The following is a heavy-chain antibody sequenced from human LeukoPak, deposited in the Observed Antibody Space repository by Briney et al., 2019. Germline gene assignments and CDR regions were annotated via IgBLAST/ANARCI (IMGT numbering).Heavy chain of an antibody. Sequence: GESLKIFCLASGYTFDTYWIAWVRQMPGTGLEWVGIILPVDSDTKYSPSFQGHVSISVDKSLKTAYLQWTSLKVADTATYFCATPEKYKYESNTYYGFFDCWGQGT. CDR1: GYTFDTYW. D-gene: IGHD3-10*01. V-gene: IGHV5-51*01. J-gene: IGHJ4*02. CDR3: ATPEKYKYESNTYYGFFDC. CDR2: ILPVDSDT.